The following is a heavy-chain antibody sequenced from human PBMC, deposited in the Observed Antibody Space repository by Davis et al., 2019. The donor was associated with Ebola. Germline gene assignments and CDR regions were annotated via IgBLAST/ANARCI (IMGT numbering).Heavy chain of an antibody. J-gene: IGHJ6*02. CDR1: GGTFSSYG. V-gene: IGHV1-69*13. D-gene: IGHD4-17*01. Sequence: AASVKVSCKASGGTFSSYGISWVRQAPGQGLEWMGGIIPMFGTANYAQKFQGRVTITADESTSTAYMELSSLRSEDTAVYYCARDRSSSDYGDLFYYYYGMGVWGQGTTVTVSS. CDR3: ARDRSSSDYGDLFYYYYGMGV. CDR2: IIPMFGTA.